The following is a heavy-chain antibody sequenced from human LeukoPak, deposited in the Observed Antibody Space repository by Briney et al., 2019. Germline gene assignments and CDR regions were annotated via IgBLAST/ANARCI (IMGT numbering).Heavy chain of an antibody. CDR1: VVSMNGYY. CDR3: ARHGSRVMATIEDY. V-gene: IGHV4-4*07. D-gene: IGHD5-12*01. Sequence: PSETLSLTCSVSVVSMNGYYWSWLRQSAGNRLEWIGHVDSSGNTNYNPSLESRVTMSVDTSKKQFSLKLTSVTAADMAVYYCARHGSRVMATIEDYWGQGTLVIVSS. CDR2: VDSSGNT. J-gene: IGHJ4*02.